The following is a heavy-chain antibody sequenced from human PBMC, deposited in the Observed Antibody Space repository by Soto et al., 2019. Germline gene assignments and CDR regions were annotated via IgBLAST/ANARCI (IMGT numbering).Heavy chain of an antibody. CDR3: ARSPFVTTTFYYYYYGMDV. V-gene: IGHV5-51*01. CDR2: IYPGDSDT. J-gene: IGHJ6*02. CDR1: GYSFTSYW. Sequence: GESLKISCKGSGYSFTSYWIGWVRQMPGKGLEWMGIIYPGDSDTRYSPSFQGQVTISADKSISTAYLQWSSLKASDTAMYYCARSPFVTTTFYYYYYGMDVWGQGTTVTVSS. D-gene: IGHD4-4*01.